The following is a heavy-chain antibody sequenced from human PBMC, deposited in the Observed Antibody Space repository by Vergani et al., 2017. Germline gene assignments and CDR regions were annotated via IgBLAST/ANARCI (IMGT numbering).Heavy chain of an antibody. J-gene: IGHJ5*02. CDR3: ARDLRLLYNRFDP. V-gene: IGHV3-33*01. CDR2: TWYDGNNK. D-gene: IGHD1-14*01. CDR1: GFIFNQYG. Sequence: QVQLVESGGGVVQPGRSLRLYCAASGFIFNQYGMHWVRQAPGKGLEWVAVTWYDGNNKQYADSVKGRFTISRDNSKSTMYLQMNSLRDEDTGVYYCARDLRLLYNRFDPWGQQTLLTVSS.